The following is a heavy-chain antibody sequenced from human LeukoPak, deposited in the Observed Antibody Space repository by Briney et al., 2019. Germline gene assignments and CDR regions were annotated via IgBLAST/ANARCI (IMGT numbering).Heavy chain of an antibody. J-gene: IGHJ4*02. Sequence: GGSLRLSCAASGNYWMHCVRQAPGKGLVWVSHINSDGSWTGYADSVKGRFTISKDNAKNTVYRQMNNLRAEDTAVYYCVSFYETYWGRGTLVTVSS. CDR2: INSDGSWT. CDR3: VSFYETY. V-gene: IGHV3-74*01. D-gene: IGHD2/OR15-2a*01. CDR1: GNYW.